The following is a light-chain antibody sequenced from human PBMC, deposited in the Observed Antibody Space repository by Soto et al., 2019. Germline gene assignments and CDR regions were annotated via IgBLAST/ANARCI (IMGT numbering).Light chain of an antibody. J-gene: IGLJ1*01. V-gene: IGLV2-14*01. CDR2: GVS. Sequence: QSVLTQPASVSGSPGQSITISCTGTSSDVGGYNYVSWYQQHPGKAPKLMIYGVSNRPSGVSNRFSGSKSGNTASLTISGLQAEDESDYYCSSYAGSSALYVFGTGTKVTVL. CDR3: SSYAGSSALYV. CDR1: SSDVGGYNY.